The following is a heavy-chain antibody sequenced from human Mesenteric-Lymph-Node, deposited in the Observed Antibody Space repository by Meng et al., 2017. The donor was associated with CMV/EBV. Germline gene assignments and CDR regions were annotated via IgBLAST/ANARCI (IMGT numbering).Heavy chain of an antibody. CDR3: ARASSSHGTGVDY. CDR2: IFYTGNT. D-gene: IGHD6-13*01. J-gene: IGHJ4*02. CDR1: GDITSGGYY. V-gene: IGHV4-31*02. Sequence: TVYGDITSGGYYWGWIRQLPGKGLEWIGYIFYTGNTYYNPSLQNRLIISVDKSKNQFSLKLSSVTAADTAVYYCARASSSHGTGVDYWGQGTLVTVSS.